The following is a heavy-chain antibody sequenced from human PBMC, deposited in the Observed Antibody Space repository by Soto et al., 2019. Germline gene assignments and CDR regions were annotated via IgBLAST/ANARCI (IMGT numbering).Heavy chain of an antibody. Sequence: SETLSLTCTVSGGSISSYYWSWIRQPPGKGLEWIGYIYYSGSTNYNPSLKSRVTISVDTSKNQFSLKLSSVTAADTAVYYCARGLKGVTDAFDIWGQGTMVTVSS. V-gene: IGHV4-59*01. CDR3: ARGLKGVTDAFDI. CDR1: GGSISSYY. CDR2: IYYSGST. D-gene: IGHD2-21*02. J-gene: IGHJ3*02.